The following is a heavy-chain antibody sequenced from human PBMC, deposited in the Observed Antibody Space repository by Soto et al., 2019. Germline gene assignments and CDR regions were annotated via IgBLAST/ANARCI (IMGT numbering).Heavy chain of an antibody. CDR1: GFTFSTYA. J-gene: IGHJ6*02. CDR2: ISGDSINT. Sequence: EVQLLESGEGLVQPGGSLRLSCAASGFTFSTYAMSWVRQAPGKGLEWVSAISGDSINTYYTDSVKGRFTISRDNSKNTLYLLMNSLRAEDTAVYYCAKDRYFTGMDVWGQGTTVTVSS. CDR3: AKDRYFTGMDV. V-gene: IGHV3-23*01. D-gene: IGHD3-9*01.